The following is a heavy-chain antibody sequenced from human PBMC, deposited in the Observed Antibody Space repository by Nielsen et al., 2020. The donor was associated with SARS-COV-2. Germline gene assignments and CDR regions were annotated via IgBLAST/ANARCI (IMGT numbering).Heavy chain of an antibody. V-gene: IGHV3-9*01. CDR3: AKIHLADYDAFDI. CDR2: ISWNSGSI. Sequence: GGSLRLSCAASGFTFDDYAMHWVRQAPGKGLEWVSGISWNSGSIGYADSVKGRFTISRDNAKNSLYLQMNSLRAEDTALYYCAKIHLADYDAFDIWGQGTMVTVSS. CDR1: GFTFDDYA. J-gene: IGHJ3*02. D-gene: IGHD5-12*01.